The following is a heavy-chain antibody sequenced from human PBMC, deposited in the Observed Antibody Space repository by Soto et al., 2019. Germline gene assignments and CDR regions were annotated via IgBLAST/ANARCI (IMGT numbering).Heavy chain of an antibody. V-gene: IGHV4-59*01. Sequence: QVQLQESGPGLVKPSETLSLTCTVSGGSMTTYYWSWIRQPPGKGLEWIGYVYSSGSTDDNPSLKSRVTISVDTSNNQFSLKRSSVTTADTAVYYCARSTWNYYHYWGQGTLVTVSS. CDR3: ARSTWNYYHY. CDR1: GGSMTTYY. CDR2: VYSSGST. D-gene: IGHD1-7*01. J-gene: IGHJ4*02.